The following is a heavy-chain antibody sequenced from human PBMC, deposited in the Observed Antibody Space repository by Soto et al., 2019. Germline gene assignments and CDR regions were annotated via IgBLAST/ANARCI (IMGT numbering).Heavy chain of an antibody. CDR2: IYYSGST. D-gene: IGHD3-10*02. CDR1: GGSMSSSNYY. Sequence: NPSETLSLTCTVSGGSMSSSNYYWGWIRQPPGKGLEWIGSIYYSGSTYYNPSLKSRVTISVDTSKKQFSLKLSSVIAADPAVYYCARRGTCSGSPSCGMDVWGQGTTVTVSS. CDR3: ARRGTCSGSPSCGMDV. V-gene: IGHV4-39*01. J-gene: IGHJ6*02.